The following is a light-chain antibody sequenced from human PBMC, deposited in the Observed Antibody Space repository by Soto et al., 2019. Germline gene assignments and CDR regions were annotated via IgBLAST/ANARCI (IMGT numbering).Light chain of an antibody. Sequence: QSALTQPPSASGSPGQSVTISCTGTSSDVGGYNYVSWYQQHPGKAPKLMIYEVTKRPSGVPDRFSGSKSGNTASLTISGLQTEDEADYYCSSYTSIITVVFGGGTQLTVL. CDR3: SSYTSIITVV. CDR2: EVT. J-gene: IGLJ2*01. V-gene: IGLV2-8*01. CDR1: SSDVGGYNY.